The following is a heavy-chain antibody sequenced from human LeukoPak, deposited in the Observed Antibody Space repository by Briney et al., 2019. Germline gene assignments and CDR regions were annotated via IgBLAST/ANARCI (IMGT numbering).Heavy chain of an antibody. CDR3: AKDAFGEYYYMDV. CDR2: ISYDGSNK. D-gene: IGHD3-10*01. J-gene: IGHJ6*03. CDR1: GFTFSSYG. Sequence: PGGSLRLSCAASGFTFSSYGMHWVRQAPGKGLEWVAVISYDGSNKYYADSVKGRFTISRDNSKNTLYLQMNSLRAEDTAVYYCAKDAFGEYYYMDVWGKGTTVTVS. V-gene: IGHV3-30*18.